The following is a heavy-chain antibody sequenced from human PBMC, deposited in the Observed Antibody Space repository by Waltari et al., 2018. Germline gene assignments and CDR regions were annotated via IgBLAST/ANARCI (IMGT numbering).Heavy chain of an antibody. Sequence: EVQLVESGGVVVQPGGSLRLSCAASGFNSDGFSMHWVRQVPGKGLEWVSLINKRGDTTFYAASVKGRFIVSRDNSDRSLFLHMYSLTTDDSGLYFCAKEKFGTKWISFDYWGQGALVTVSS. V-gene: IGHV3-43*01. CDR1: GFNSDGFS. CDR2: INKRGDTT. CDR3: AKEKFGTKWISFDY. J-gene: IGHJ4*02. D-gene: IGHD1-7*01.